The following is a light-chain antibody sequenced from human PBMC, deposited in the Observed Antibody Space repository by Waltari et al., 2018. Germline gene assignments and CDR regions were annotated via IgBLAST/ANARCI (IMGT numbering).Light chain of an antibody. CDR2: AAS. CDR3: QQLNSYPLVT. V-gene: IGKV1-9*01. J-gene: IGKJ2*01. CDR1: QGISSY. Sequence: DIQLTQSPSFLYASVGDRVTITCRASQGISSYLAWYQKKPGKAPKLLIYAASTLQSGVPSRFSGSGSGTEFTLTISRLQPEDLATYYCQQLNSYPLVTFGQATKLEIK.